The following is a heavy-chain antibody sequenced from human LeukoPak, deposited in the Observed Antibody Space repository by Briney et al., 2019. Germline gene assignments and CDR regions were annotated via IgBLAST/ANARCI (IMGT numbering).Heavy chain of an antibody. CDR1: GGSISSSSYY. Sequence: SETLSLTCTVSGGSISSSSYYWGWIRQPPGEGLEWIGSIYYSGSTYYNPSLKSRVTISVDTSKNQFSLKLSSVTAADTAVYYCARQGGGLWFGELLCPNMAFDIWGQGTMVTVSS. CDR2: IYYSGST. CDR3: ARQGGGLWFGELLCPNMAFDI. V-gene: IGHV4-39*01. D-gene: IGHD3-10*01. J-gene: IGHJ3*02.